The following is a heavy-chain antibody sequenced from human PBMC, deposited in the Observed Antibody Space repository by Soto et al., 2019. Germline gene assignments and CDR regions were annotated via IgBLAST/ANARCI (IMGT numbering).Heavy chain of an antibody. CDR1: GYTFTSYA. CDR2: INAGNGNT. D-gene: IGHD2-2*01. V-gene: IGHV1-3*01. Sequence: ASVKVSCKASGYTFTSYAMHWVRQAPGQRLEWMGWINAGNGNTKYSQEFQGRVTITRDTSASTAYMELSSLRSDDTAVYYCGIDLCFDCSSTSCYRFSDYWGQGTLVTVSS. CDR3: GIDLCFDCSSTSCYRFSDY. J-gene: IGHJ4*02.